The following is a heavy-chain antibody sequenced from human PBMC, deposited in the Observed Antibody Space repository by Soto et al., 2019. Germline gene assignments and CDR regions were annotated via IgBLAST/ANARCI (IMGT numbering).Heavy chain of an antibody. CDR2: IFSNDAK. J-gene: IGHJ5*02. V-gene: IGHV2-26*01. D-gene: IGHD5-12*01. CDR3: ARTRSGGYDLGVFDL. Sequence: QATLKESGPVLVKPTETLTLTCTASGFSLSNARMGVTWIRQPPPKALEWLAHIFSNDAKSYSTSLKSRLTLSKDTSKSQVVLTMTNMDPVDTATYYCARTRSGGYDLGVFDLWGQGTLVTVSS. CDR1: GFSLSNARMG.